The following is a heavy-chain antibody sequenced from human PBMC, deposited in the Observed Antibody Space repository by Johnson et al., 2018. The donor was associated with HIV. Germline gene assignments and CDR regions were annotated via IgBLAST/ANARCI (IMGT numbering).Heavy chain of an antibody. CDR2: ISYDENTK. CDR3: AKVPLYDFWSGEAFDI. J-gene: IGHJ3*02. CDR1: GFTFSSYA. V-gene: IGHV3-30-3*01. D-gene: IGHD3-3*01. Sequence: QVQLVESGGGVVQPGRSLRLSCAASGFTFSSYAMYWVRQAPGKGLQWVAVISYDENTKFYTDSVKGRFTISRDNSKNTLYLQMNRLRTEDTAVFYCAKVPLYDFWSGEAFDIWGQGTMVTVSS.